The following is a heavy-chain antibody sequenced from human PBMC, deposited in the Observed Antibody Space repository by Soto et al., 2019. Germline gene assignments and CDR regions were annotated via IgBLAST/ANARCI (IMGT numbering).Heavy chain of an antibody. V-gene: IGHV1-24*01. Sequence: EASVKVSCKVSGYTLTELSMHWVRQAPGKGLEWMGGFDPEDGKTSYAQKFQGRVTMTRNTSISTAYMELSSLRSEDTAVYYCARGEIALYYDFWSGYHYYMDVWGKGTTVTVSS. J-gene: IGHJ6*03. CDR1: GYTLTELS. CDR3: ARGEIALYYDFWSGYHYYMDV. D-gene: IGHD3-3*01. CDR2: FDPEDGKT.